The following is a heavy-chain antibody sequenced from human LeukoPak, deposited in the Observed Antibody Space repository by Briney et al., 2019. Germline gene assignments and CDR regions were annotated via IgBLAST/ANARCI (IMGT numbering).Heavy chain of an antibody. Sequence: GESLKISCKGSGFTFSSYGMHWVRQAPGKGLEWVAVISYDGSNKYYADSVKGRFTISRDNSKNTLYLQMNSLRAEDTAVYYCAKVSSGNRGYFDYWGQGTLVTVSS. CDR2: ISYDGSNK. CDR1: GFTFSSYG. CDR3: AKVSSGNRGYFDY. D-gene: IGHD1-26*01. J-gene: IGHJ4*02. V-gene: IGHV3-30*18.